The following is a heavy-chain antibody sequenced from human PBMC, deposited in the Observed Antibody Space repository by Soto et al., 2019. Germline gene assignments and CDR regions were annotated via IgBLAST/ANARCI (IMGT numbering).Heavy chain of an antibody. Sequence: GGSLRLSCAASGFTFSSYSMNWVRQAPGKGLEWVSYISSSSSTIYYADSVKGRFTISRDNAKNSLYLQMNSLRDDDTAVYYCARDLGYCSGGSCPDAFDIWGQGTMVTVSS. CDR2: ISSSSSTI. CDR1: GFTFSSYS. J-gene: IGHJ3*02. D-gene: IGHD2-15*01. CDR3: ARDLGYCSGGSCPDAFDI. V-gene: IGHV3-48*02.